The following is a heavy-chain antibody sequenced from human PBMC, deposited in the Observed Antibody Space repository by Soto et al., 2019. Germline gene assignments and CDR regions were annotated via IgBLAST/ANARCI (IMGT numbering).Heavy chain of an antibody. CDR3: ASGALEPPSLYYYYYMDV. Sequence: GASVKVSCKASGSTFSSYTISWVRQAPGQGLEWMGRIIPILGIANYAQEFQGRVTITADKSTSTAYMELSSLRSEDTAVYYCASGALEPPSLYYYYYMDVWGKGTTVTVSS. CDR1: GSTFSSYT. CDR2: IIPILGIA. D-gene: IGHD1-1*01. V-gene: IGHV1-69*02. J-gene: IGHJ6*03.